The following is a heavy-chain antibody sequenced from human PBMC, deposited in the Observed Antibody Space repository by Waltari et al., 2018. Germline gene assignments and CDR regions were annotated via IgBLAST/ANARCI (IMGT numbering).Heavy chain of an antibody. CDR3: ARLRYYDSSGYIYEAFDI. V-gene: IGHV4-39*01. Sequence: QLQLQESGPGLVKPSETLSLTCTVSGCSISRSSYYWGWFRPPPGEGLEWIGSIYYSGSTYYNPSLKSRVTISVDTSKNQFSLKLSSVTAADTAVYYCARLRYYDSSGYIYEAFDIWGQGTMVTVSS. CDR2: IYYSGST. CDR1: GCSISRSSYY. D-gene: IGHD3-22*01. J-gene: IGHJ3*02.